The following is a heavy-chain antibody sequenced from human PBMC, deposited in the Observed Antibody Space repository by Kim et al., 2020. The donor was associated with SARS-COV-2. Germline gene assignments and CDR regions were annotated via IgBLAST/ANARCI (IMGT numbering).Heavy chain of an antibody. CDR2: ICYSSGST. J-gene: IGHJ4*02. D-gene: IGHD3-10*01. CDR1: GGFVSGGGPC. Sequence: SETLSLTCTVSGGFVSGGGPCWSWIRQHPGKGLEWIGYICYSSGSTYYTPSLESRITISLDTSKNHFSLTLNSVTAADTAIYYCATCGRAYGNSFDFWGQGTLVTVSS. V-gene: IGHV4-31*03. CDR3: ATCGRAYGNSFDF.